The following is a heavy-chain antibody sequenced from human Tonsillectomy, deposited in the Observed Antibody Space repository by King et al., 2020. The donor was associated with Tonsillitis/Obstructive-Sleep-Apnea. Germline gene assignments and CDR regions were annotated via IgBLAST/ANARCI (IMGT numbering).Heavy chain of an antibody. D-gene: IGHD2-21*02. Sequence: VQLVESGGGLVQPGGSLRLSCAASGFTFSNYAMSWVRQAPGKGLEWVSGISGSGSSTYYAESVKGRFTISRDNSKKKLYLQMNSLRAEDTAVYYCAKMLGVVVVTAVMAFDYWGQGTLVTVSS. CDR2: ISGSGSST. V-gene: IGHV3-23*04. CDR1: GFTFSNYA. CDR3: AKMLGVVVVTAVMAFDY. J-gene: IGHJ4*02.